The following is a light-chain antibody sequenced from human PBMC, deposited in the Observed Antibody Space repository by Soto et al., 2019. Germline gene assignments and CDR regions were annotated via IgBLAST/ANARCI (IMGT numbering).Light chain of an antibody. Sequence: QSALTQPRSVSGSPGQSVTISCTGTRSDVGAYNYVSWYQQHPGKAPKLMIYDVAKRPSGVPDRFSGSKSGNTASLTISGLQAEDEADYYCCSYAGSYTFYVFGTGTKVTVL. CDR2: DVA. J-gene: IGLJ1*01. CDR1: RSDVGAYNY. V-gene: IGLV2-11*01. CDR3: CSYAGSYTFYV.